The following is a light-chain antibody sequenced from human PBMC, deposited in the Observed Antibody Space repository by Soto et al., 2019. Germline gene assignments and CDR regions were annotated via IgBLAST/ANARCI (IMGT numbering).Light chain of an antibody. V-gene: IGKV3-11*01. CDR1: QSVSSY. Sequence: EIVLTQSPGTLSLSPGEKATLYCRASQSVSSYLAWYQQKPGQAPRLLVYDASTRATGIPARFSGSGSETDFTLSISSLEPEDFAVYFCQQRSSWPLTFGGGTKVDIK. J-gene: IGKJ4*01. CDR2: DAS. CDR3: QQRSSWPLT.